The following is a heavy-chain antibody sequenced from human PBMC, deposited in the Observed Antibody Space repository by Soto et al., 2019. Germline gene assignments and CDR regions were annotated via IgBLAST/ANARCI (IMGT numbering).Heavy chain of an antibody. D-gene: IGHD3-22*01. CDR2: ISAYNGNI. J-gene: IGHJ4*02. V-gene: IGHV1-18*04. CDR1: GYTFSSYG. CDR3: ARVEDYFDSSGYAH. Sequence: GASVKVSCKASGYTFSSYGVTWVRQAPGHGLEWMGWISAYNGNIVYAEKFQGRVTMTTDTSTSTAYMEVRSLSSDDTAVYYCARVEDYFDSSGYAHWGQGTLVTVS.